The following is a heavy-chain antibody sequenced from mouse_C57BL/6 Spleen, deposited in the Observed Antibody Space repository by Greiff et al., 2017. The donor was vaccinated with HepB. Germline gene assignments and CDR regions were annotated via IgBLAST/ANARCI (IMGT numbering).Heavy chain of an antibody. CDR3: ARQGDYGGVDY. V-gene: IGHV5-6*01. D-gene: IGHD2-4*01. CDR2: ISSGGSYT. J-gene: IGHJ4*01. CDR1: GFTFSSYG. Sequence: EVKLMESGGDLVKPGGSLKLSCAASGFTFSSYGMSWVRQTPDKRLEWVATISSGGSYTYYPDSVKGRFTISRDNAKNTLYLQMSSLKSEDTAMYYCARQGDYGGVDYWGQGTSVTVSS.